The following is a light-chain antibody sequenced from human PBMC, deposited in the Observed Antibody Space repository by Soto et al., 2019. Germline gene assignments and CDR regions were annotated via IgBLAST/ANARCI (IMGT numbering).Light chain of an antibody. V-gene: IGLV2-8*01. CDR2: EVS. J-gene: IGLJ3*02. CDR3: NSYAGSNNWV. CDR1: SSNVGGYNY. Sequence: QSALTQPASVSGSPGQSITISCTGTSSNVGGYNYVSWYQQHPGKPPKLMIYEVSKRPSGVPDRFSGSKSGNTASLTVSGLQAEDEADYYCNSYAGSNNWVFGGGTKLTVL.